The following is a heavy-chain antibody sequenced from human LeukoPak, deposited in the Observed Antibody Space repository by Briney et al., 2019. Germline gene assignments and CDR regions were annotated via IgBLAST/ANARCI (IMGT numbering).Heavy chain of an antibody. D-gene: IGHD3-10*01. CDR2: INSDGSST. Sequence: GGSLRLSCAASGFTFSSYWMHWVRQAPGKGLVRVSRINSDGSSTSYADSVKGRFTISRDNAKNTLYLQMNSLRAEDTAVYYCASLSGSGRNFDYWGQGTLVTVSS. CDR1: GFTFSSYW. CDR3: ASLSGSGRNFDY. J-gene: IGHJ4*02. V-gene: IGHV3-74*01.